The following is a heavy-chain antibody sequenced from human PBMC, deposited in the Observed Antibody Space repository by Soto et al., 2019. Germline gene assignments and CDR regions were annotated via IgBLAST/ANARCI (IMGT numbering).Heavy chain of an antibody. J-gene: IGHJ4*02. Sequence: QVQLVQSGAEVKKPGASVKVSCKASGYTFTRYYMHWVRQAPGQGLEWMGIINPSGGSTSHAQKFQGRVTMTSATSTSTVYMELSSLRSEDTAVYYCARGLVVGATDFDYWGQGTLVTVSS. D-gene: IGHD1-26*01. V-gene: IGHV1-46*01. CDR2: INPSGGST. CDR3: ARGLVVGATDFDY. CDR1: GYTFTRYY.